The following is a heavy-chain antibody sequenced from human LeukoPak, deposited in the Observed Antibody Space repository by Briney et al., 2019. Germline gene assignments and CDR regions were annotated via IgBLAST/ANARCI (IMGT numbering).Heavy chain of an antibody. CDR2: ISGSGGST. J-gene: IGHJ4*02. CDR1: GFTFSDYA. CDR3: AKAKDYGSGSYADY. V-gene: IGHV3-23*01. Sequence: GGSLRLSCVASGFTFSDYAMSWVRQAPGKGLEWVSAISGSGGSTYYADSVKGRFTISRDNSKNTLYLQMNSLRAEDTAVYYCAKAKDYGSGSYADYWGQGTLVTVSS. D-gene: IGHD3-10*01.